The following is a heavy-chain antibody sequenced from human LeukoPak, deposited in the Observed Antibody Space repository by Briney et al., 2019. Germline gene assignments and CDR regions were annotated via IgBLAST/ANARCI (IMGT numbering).Heavy chain of an antibody. J-gene: IGHJ4*02. CDR2: IKQDGSEK. CDR3: ANFQWLRYFAF. Sequence: PGGSLRLSCAASGFTFSSYWMSWVRQAPGKGLEWVANIKQDGSEKYYVDSVKGRFTISRDNAKNSLYLQMNSLRAEDTAVYYCANFQWLRYFAFWGQGTLVTVSS. CDR1: GFTFSSYW. D-gene: IGHD5-12*01. V-gene: IGHV3-7*03.